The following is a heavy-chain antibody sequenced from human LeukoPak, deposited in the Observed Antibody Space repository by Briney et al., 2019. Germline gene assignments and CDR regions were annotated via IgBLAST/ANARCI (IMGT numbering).Heavy chain of an antibody. CDR1: GFSFTNVW. J-gene: IGHJ4*02. Sequence: GGSLRLSCAVSGFSFTNVWMNWVRQAPGKGLEWVGRIKNKDEGEKTDYAAPVKGRFTISRDDSKATLFLQMNSLKMEDTAIYYCTTGVDYGGGYWGQGTLVSVSS. CDR3: TTGVDYGGGY. V-gene: IGHV3-15*07. D-gene: IGHD3-16*01. CDR2: IKNKDEGEKT.